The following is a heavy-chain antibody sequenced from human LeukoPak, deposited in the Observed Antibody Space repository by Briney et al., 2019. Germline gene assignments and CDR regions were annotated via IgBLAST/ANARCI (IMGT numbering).Heavy chain of an antibody. Sequence: GESLKISCKGSGYSFTSYWIGWVRQMPGKGLEWMGFIYPGDSDTRYSPSFQGQVTISADKSISTAYLQWSSLKASDTAMYYCARDLIAAAGSWWFDPWGQGTLVTVSS. D-gene: IGHD6-13*01. CDR2: IYPGDSDT. CDR3: ARDLIAAAGSWWFDP. J-gene: IGHJ5*02. CDR1: GYSFTSYW. V-gene: IGHV5-51*01.